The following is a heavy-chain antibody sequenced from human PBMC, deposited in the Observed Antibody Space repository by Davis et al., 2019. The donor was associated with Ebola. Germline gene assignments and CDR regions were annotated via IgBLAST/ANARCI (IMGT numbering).Heavy chain of an antibody. CDR2: ISPYNGDT. CDR1: GYTFTSYG. D-gene: IGHD3-10*01. Sequence: ASVKVSCKASGYTFTSYGISWVRQAPGQGLEWMGWISPYNGDTHYAQKFQGRVTLATDTSSSTAYIELGSLRSDDTAVYYCARGERWFGEPYFDYWGQGTLVTVSS. J-gene: IGHJ4*02. V-gene: IGHV1-18*01. CDR3: ARGERWFGEPYFDY.